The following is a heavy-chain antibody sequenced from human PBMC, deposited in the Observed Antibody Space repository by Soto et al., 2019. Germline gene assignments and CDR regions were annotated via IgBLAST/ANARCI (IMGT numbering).Heavy chain of an antibody. Sequence: SVKVSCKASGYTFTGYYMHWVRQAPGQGLEWMGWINPNSGGTNYAQKFQGWVTMTRDTSISTAYMELSRLRSDDTAVYYCARETYSSSPNRYYYYYYMDVWGKGTTVTVSS. J-gene: IGHJ6*03. D-gene: IGHD6-13*01. CDR2: INPNSGGT. V-gene: IGHV1-2*04. CDR3: ARETYSSSPNRYYYYYYMDV. CDR1: GYTFTGYY.